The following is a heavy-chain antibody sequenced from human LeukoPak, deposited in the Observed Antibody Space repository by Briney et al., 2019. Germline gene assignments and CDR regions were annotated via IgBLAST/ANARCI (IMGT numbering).Heavy chain of an antibody. CDR3: ARDQGSIGHWFDP. V-gene: IGHV4-31*03. J-gene: IGHJ5*02. CDR1: GGSNFRGDYY. D-gene: IGHD2-2*01. Sequence: SETLSLTCSVSGGSNFRGDYYWSWIRQHPGKGLEWIGYIYYSGSTYYNPSLKSRVTISVDTSKNQFSLKLSSVTAADTAVYYCARDQGSIGHWFDPWGQGTLVTVSS. CDR2: IYYSGST.